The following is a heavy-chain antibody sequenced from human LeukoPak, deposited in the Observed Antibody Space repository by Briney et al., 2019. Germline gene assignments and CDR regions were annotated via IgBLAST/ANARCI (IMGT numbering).Heavy chain of an antibody. Sequence: SETLSLTCAVYGGSVSGYYWSWIRQPPGRGLGWMGEINHSGSTNYNPSIKSRVTISVDTSKNQFSLKLSSVTAADTAVYYCARVAEGYCSSTSCSYYYYYYYMDVWGKGTTVTVSS. D-gene: IGHD2-2*01. CDR2: INHSGST. V-gene: IGHV4-34*01. CDR1: GGSVSGYY. CDR3: ARVAEGYCSSTSCSYYYYYYYMDV. J-gene: IGHJ6*03.